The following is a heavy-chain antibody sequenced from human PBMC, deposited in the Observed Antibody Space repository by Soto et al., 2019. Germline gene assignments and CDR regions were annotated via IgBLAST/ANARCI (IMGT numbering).Heavy chain of an antibody. D-gene: IGHD6-13*01. CDR1: GGTFSTYT. CDR2: ISAHNGNT. CDR3: ARGSYISSWYSLDY. V-gene: IGHV1-18*01. Sequence: ASVKVSCKASGGTFSTYTMTWVRQAPGQGLEWMGWISAHNGNTDYAQKFQGRVTMTTDTSTSTASMELRSLRSDDTAVYYCARGSYISSWYSLDYWGQGTLVTVSS. J-gene: IGHJ4*02.